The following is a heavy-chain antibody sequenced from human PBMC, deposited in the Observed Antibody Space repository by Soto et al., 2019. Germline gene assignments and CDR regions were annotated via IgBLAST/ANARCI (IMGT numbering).Heavy chain of an antibody. CDR1: GGSISSSTYY. CDR2: IYYSGRT. V-gene: IGHV4-39*01. Sequence: SETLSLTCTVSGGSISSSTYYWGWIRQPPGKGLEWIASIYYSGRTHYNPSLESRVTISVDTSKNQFSLRLSSVTAADTAVYYCARHSSESSSNWSPVWGQGTMVTVSS. J-gene: IGHJ3*01. D-gene: IGHD6-13*01. CDR3: ARHSSESSSNWSPV.